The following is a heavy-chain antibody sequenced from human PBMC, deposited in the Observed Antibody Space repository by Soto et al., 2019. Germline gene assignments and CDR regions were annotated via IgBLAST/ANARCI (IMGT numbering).Heavy chain of an antibody. J-gene: IGHJ3*02. D-gene: IGHD3-16*02. Sequence: PGGSLRLSCAASGFTFSSYWMHWVRQAPGKGLVWVSRINSDGSSTSYADSVKGRFTISRDNAKNTLYLQMNSLRAEDTAVYYCASLGELSLTCLPDAFDIWGQGTMGTVS. CDR2: INSDGSST. CDR1: GFTFSSYW. CDR3: ASLGELSLTCLPDAFDI. V-gene: IGHV3-74*01.